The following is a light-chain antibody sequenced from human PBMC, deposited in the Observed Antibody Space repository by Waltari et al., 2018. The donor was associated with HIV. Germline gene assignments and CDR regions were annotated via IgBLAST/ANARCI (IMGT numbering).Light chain of an antibody. Sequence: YLLTQPPSVSVAPTQTATVACIGEDIGVSNVHWYRQRSGQAPEVVIHDDRDRAPGIPGRSTGSNSGDMATLTIASVEDGDEAVYYCQVWGATNDWVFGGGTKVTVL. CDR2: DDR. CDR3: QVWGATNDWV. V-gene: IGLV3-21*02. CDR1: DIGVSN. J-gene: IGLJ3*02.